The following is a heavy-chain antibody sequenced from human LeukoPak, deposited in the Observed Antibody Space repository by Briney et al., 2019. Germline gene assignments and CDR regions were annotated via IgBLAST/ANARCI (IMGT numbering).Heavy chain of an antibody. Sequence: GGSLRLSCAASGFTLRDYRMNWVRQAPGKGLEWVANIKQDGSEKYYVDSVKGRFTISRDNSKNTLYLKMNSLRAEDTAVYYCAKGHGWEASYYYYYMDVWGKGTTVTISS. D-gene: IGHD1-26*01. J-gene: IGHJ6*03. CDR1: GFTLRDYR. V-gene: IGHV3-7*01. CDR3: AKGHGWEASYYYYYMDV. CDR2: IKQDGSEK.